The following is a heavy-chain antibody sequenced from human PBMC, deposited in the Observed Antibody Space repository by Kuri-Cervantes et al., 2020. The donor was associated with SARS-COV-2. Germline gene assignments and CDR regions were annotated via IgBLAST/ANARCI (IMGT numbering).Heavy chain of an antibody. J-gene: IGHJ6*02. V-gene: IGHV4-34*01. D-gene: IGHD2-8*01. CDR1: GGSFSGYY. CDR2: INHSGST. CDR3: ARGVVGYCTNGVCYRPYYYGMDV. Sequence: GSLRLSCAVYGGSFSGYYWSWILQPPGKGLEWIGEINHSGSTNYNPSLKSRVTISVDTSKNQFSLRLSSVTAADTAVYYCARGVVGYCTNGVCYRPYYYGMDVWGQGTTVTVSS.